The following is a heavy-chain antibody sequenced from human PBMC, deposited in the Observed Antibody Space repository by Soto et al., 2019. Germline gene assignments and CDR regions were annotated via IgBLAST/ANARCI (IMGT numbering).Heavy chain of an antibody. J-gene: IGHJ6*03. V-gene: IGHV3-30*18. CDR3: AKCGRMGSGSYYPYYMDV. Sequence: VAVISYDGSNKYYADSVKGRFTISRDNSKNTLYLQMNSLRAEDTAVYYCAKCGRMGSGSYYPYYMDVWGKGTTVTVSS. CDR2: ISYDGSNK. D-gene: IGHD3-10*01.